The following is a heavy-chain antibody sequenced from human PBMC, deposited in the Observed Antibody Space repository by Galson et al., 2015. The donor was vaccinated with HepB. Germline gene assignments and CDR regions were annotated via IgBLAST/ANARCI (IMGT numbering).Heavy chain of an antibody. D-gene: IGHD3-3*01. V-gene: IGHV3-15*07. CDR1: GFTFSNAW. Sequence: SLRLSCAASGFTFSNAWMNWVRQAPGKGLEWVGRIKSKTDGGTTDYAAPVKGRFTISRDDSKNTLYLQMNSLKTEDTAVYYCTTDKLDYDFWSGYYVWGGDAFDIWGQGTMVTVSS. CDR2: IKSKTDGGTT. J-gene: IGHJ3*02. CDR3: TTDKLDYDFWSGYYVWGGDAFDI.